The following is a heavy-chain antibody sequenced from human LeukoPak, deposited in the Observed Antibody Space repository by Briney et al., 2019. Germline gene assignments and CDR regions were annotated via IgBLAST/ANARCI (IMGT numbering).Heavy chain of an antibody. Sequence: PGGSLRLSCAASGFTVGNNYMSWVRQAPGKGLEWVSVIYSGGTTYYTDSVKGRFTISRDSSKNTLYLQMNSLRAEDTAVYYCARGFARGFGYWGQGTLVTVSS. CDR2: IYSGGTT. CDR1: GFTVGNNY. CDR3: ARGFARGFGY. D-gene: IGHD6-6*01. V-gene: IGHV3-53*01. J-gene: IGHJ4*02.